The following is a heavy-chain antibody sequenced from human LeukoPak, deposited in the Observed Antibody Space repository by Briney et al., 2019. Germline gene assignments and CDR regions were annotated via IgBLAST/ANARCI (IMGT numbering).Heavy chain of an antibody. CDR1: GYTFSNYW. CDR3: ARRGYYCTSTRCQTWFDP. J-gene: IGHJ5*02. Sequence: GGSLKISCKGSGYTFSNYWIGWVRQMPGKGLEWMGIIYPGDSDGRYSPSFQGQVTISADKSISTAYLQWSSLKASDSAIYYCARRGYYCTSTRCQTWFDPWGQGTLVTVSS. V-gene: IGHV5-51*01. D-gene: IGHD2-8*01. CDR2: IYPGDSDG.